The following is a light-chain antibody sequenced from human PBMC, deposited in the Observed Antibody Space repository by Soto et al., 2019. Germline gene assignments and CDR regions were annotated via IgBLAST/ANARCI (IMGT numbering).Light chain of an antibody. CDR3: QQSFSNLLYT. Sequence: DIQMTQSPSSLSASVGDRVTITCRASQSITTYLNWYQQKPGKAPKLLIYAASTLQSGVPSRLSGSGSGTDFTLTISSLQPEDFATYYCQQSFSNLLYTFGQGTKVEI. CDR2: AAS. V-gene: IGKV1-39*01. CDR1: QSITTY. J-gene: IGKJ2*01.